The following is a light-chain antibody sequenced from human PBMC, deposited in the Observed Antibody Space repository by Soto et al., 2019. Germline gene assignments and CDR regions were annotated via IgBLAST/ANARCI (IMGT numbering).Light chain of an antibody. CDR1: QRISNY. CDR2: AAS. J-gene: IGKJ4*01. CDR3: QQSYGTPLT. Sequence: DLEMTQSPSSLSASVGDRVTITCRACQRISNYLNWYQHKPGKVPKLLIYAASSLQSGVPTRFSGSGSGTDFTLTINSLQPEDFATYYCQQSYGTPLTFGGGTKIEIK. V-gene: IGKV1-39*01.